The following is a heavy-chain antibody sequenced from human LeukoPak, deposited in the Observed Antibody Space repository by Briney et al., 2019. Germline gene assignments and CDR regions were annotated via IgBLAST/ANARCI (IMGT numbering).Heavy chain of an antibody. Sequence: GGSLRLSCAASGFTFSSYWMSWVRQAPGKGLEWVANIKQDGSEKYYVDSAKGRFTISRDNAKNSLYLQMNSLRAEDTAVYYCARVSRAVADPFDYWGQGTLVTVSS. V-gene: IGHV3-7*01. J-gene: IGHJ4*02. CDR3: ARVSRAVADPFDY. CDR1: GFTFSSYW. D-gene: IGHD6-19*01. CDR2: IKQDGSEK.